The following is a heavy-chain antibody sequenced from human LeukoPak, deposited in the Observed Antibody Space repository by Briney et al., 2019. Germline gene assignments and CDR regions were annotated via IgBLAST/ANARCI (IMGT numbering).Heavy chain of an antibody. CDR3: ARDDCSGGSCSKDV. D-gene: IGHD2-15*01. CDR1: GGSISSGGYY. V-gene: IGHV4-31*03. Sequence: SETLSLTCTVSGGSISSGGYYWSWIRQHPGKGLEWIGYIYYSGSTYYNPSLKGRVTISVDTSKNQFSLKLSSVTAADTAVYYCARDDCSGGSCSKDVWGQGTTVTVSS. J-gene: IGHJ6*02. CDR2: IYYSGST.